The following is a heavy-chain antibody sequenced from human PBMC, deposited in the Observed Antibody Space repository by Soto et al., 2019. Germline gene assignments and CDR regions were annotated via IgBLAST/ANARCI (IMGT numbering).Heavy chain of an antibody. CDR1: GFTFSSNY. D-gene: IGHD3-10*01. V-gene: IGHV3-53*01. J-gene: IGHJ4*02. CDR2: IYSGGST. Sequence: GGSLRLSCAASGFTFSSNYMSWVRQAPGKGLEWVSVIYSGGSTYYADSVKGRFNISSDNSKNTLYLQMNSLRGEDTAVYYGARNSGKDYWGQGTLVTVSS. CDR3: ARNSGKDY.